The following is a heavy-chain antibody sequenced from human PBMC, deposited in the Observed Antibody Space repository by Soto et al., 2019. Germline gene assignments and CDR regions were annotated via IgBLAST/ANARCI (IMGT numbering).Heavy chain of an antibody. CDR3: ARDRGDMYSSSWYDDAFDI. V-gene: IGHV3-7*03. D-gene: IGHD6-13*01. CDR2: IKQDGSEK. CDR1: GFTFSSYW. J-gene: IGHJ3*02. Sequence: GGSLRLSCAASGFTFSSYWMSWVRQAPGKGLEWVANIKQDGSEKYYGDSVKGRFTISRDNAKNSLYLQMNSLRAEDTVVYYCARDRGDMYSSSWYDDAFDIWGQGTMVTVSS.